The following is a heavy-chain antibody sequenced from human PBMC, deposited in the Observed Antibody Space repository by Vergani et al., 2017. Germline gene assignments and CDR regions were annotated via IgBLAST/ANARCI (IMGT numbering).Heavy chain of an antibody. J-gene: IGHJ4*02. Sequence: QVQLVQSGAEVKKPGASVKVSCKASGYTFTGYYMHWVRQAPGQGLEWMGWINPNSGGTNYAQKFQGRVTMTRDTSISTAYMELSRLRSDDTAVYYCARMQALGPGGYYFDYWGRGTLVTVSS. D-gene: IGHD3-16*01. CDR1: GYTFTGYY. CDR3: ARMQALGPGGYYFDY. V-gene: IGHV1-2*02. CDR2: INPNSGGT.